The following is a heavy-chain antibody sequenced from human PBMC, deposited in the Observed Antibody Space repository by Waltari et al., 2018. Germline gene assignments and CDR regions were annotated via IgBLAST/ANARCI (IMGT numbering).Heavy chain of an antibody. CDR2: ISYSGAT. J-gene: IGHJ3*01. CDR3: ATYVGASVGTAAFDV. D-gene: IGHD3-16*01. V-gene: IGHV4-39*01. Sequence: GSFPTPPGKGLEWTGTISYSGATYYNPSLGSRVTISLDTSKNQFSLKLNSVTAADTAVYYCATYVGASVGTAAFDVWGQGTMVTVSS.